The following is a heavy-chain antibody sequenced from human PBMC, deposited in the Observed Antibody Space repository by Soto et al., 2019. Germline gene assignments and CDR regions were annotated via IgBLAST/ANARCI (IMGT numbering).Heavy chain of an antibody. CDR3: ASSPAVNYYHYGMDV. D-gene: IGHD2-2*01. CDR1: GYSFTSYD. Sequence: ASVKVACKASGYSFTSYDINWVRQATGQGLEWMGWMNPNSGNRGYAQKFQGRVTMTRNTSISTAYMELSSLRSEDTAVYYCASSPAVNYYHYGMDVWGQGTTVTVSS. CDR2: MNPNSGNR. J-gene: IGHJ6*02. V-gene: IGHV1-8*01.